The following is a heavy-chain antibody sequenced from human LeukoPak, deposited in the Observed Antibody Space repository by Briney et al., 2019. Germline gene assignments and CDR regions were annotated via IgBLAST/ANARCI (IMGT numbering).Heavy chain of an antibody. CDR2: IYYRSKWYN. V-gene: IGHV6-1*01. CDR1: GDSVSSNSVV. Sequence: HSQTLSLTCAISGDSVSSNSVVWNWIRQSPSRGLEWLGRIYYRSKWYNEYAVSVKTRITINPDTSKNQLSLQLTSVTPDDTALYYCARVSLGGISGGLGEYYFNSWGQGTLVTVSS. CDR3: ARVSLGGISGGLGEYYFNS. J-gene: IGHJ4*02. D-gene: IGHD3-10*01.